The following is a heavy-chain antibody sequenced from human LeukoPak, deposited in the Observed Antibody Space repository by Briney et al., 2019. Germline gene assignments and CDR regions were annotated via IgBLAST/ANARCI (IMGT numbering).Heavy chain of an antibody. CDR1: GFTFSSYA. CDR2: ISGGGDST. V-gene: IGHV3-23*01. CDR3: AKEEYSTRYYYYGMDL. Sequence: PGGSLRLSCAASGFTFSSYARSWVRQAPGKGLEWVSAISGGGDSTFYADSVKGRFTISRDNSKNTLYLQMSSLRAEDTAIYYCAKEEYSTRYYYYGMDLWGQGTTVTVSS. J-gene: IGHJ6*02. D-gene: IGHD2-2*01.